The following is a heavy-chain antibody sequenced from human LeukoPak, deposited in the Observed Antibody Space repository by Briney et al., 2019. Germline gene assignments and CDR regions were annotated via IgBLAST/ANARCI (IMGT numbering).Heavy chain of an antibody. Sequence: KPSETLSLTCAVYGGSFSGYYWSWIRQPPGKGVEWIGEINHSGSTNYNPSLKSRVSISVDTSNNQFSLKLSSVTAADTAVYYCARGRRTGTTDYWGQGTLVTVSS. CDR1: GGSFSGYY. J-gene: IGHJ4*02. V-gene: IGHV4-34*01. CDR2: INHSGST. D-gene: IGHD1-7*01. CDR3: ARGRRTGTTDY.